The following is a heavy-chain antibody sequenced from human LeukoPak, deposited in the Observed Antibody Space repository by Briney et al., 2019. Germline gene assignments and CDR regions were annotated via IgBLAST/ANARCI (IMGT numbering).Heavy chain of an antibody. V-gene: IGHV3-48*04. CDR3: ARDPSGHWYFDL. Sequence: GGSLRLSCAASGFTFSGYNMNWVRQAPGKGLEWISYISSGSNSIYYADSVKGRFTISRDNAKNSLYLQMSSLRAEDTAVYYCARDPSGHWYFDLWGRGTLVTVSS. CDR2: ISSGSNSI. J-gene: IGHJ2*01. D-gene: IGHD7-27*01. CDR1: GFTFSGYN.